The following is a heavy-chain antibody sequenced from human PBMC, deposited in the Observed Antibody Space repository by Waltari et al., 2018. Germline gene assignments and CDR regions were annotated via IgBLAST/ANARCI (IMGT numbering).Heavy chain of an antibody. V-gene: IGHV4-34*01. J-gene: IGHJ6*03. CDR3: ARGPYYYDSSGYYYYYYMDV. D-gene: IGHD3-22*01. CDR2: INHSGST. Sequence: QVQLQQWGAGLLKPSETLSLTCAVSGGSFSGYYWSWIRQPPGKGLEWIGEINHSGSTNYNPSLKSRVTISVDTSKNQFSLKLSSVTAADTAVYYCARGPYYYDSSGYYYYYYMDVWGKGTTVTVSS. CDR1: GGSFSGYY.